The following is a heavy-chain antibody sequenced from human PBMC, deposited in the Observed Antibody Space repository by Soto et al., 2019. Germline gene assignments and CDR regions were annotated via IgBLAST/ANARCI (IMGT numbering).Heavy chain of an antibody. Sequence: QVQLVQSGAEVKKPGASVKLSCKASGYTFTNHYIHWVRQAPGQGLEWMAIINPNGGSTNYAQKFQGRVTLTRDTSTSTVYMDLSSLKSEDTAVYYCARGLAAGDYWGQGTLVTVSS. J-gene: IGHJ4*02. CDR2: INPNGGST. CDR3: ARGLAAGDY. D-gene: IGHD6-13*01. V-gene: IGHV1-46*01. CDR1: GYTFTNHY.